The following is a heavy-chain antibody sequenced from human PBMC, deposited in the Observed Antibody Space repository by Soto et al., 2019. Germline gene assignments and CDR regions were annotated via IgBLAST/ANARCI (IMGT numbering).Heavy chain of an antibody. CDR2: IYYSGST. Sequence: SETLSLTCTVSGGSISSVDYYWGWIRQPPGKGLEWIGTIYYSGSTYYNPSLKSRVTISIDTPNNQFSLKLSSVTAADTAVYYCARVAVAGTRVDYWGQGTLVTVSS. D-gene: IGHD6-19*01. J-gene: IGHJ4*02. CDR1: GGSISSVDYY. V-gene: IGHV4-39*01. CDR3: ARVAVAGTRVDY.